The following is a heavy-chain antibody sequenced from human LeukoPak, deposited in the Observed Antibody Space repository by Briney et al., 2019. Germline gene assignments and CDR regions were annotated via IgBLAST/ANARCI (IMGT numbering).Heavy chain of an antibody. D-gene: IGHD3-22*01. V-gene: IGHV3-15*01. CDR1: GFTFSNAW. Sequence: PGGSLRLSCAASGFTFSNAWMSWVRQAPGKGLEWVGRIKSKTDGGTTDYAAPVKGRFTISRDNAKNSLYLQMNSLRAEDTAVYYCARDALGSGSPDAFDIWGRGTMVTVSS. J-gene: IGHJ3*02. CDR2: IKSKTDGGTT. CDR3: ARDALGSGSPDAFDI.